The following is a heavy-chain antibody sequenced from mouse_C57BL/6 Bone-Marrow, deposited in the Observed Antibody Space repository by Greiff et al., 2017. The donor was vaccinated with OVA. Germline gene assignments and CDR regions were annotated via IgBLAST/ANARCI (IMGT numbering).Heavy chain of an antibody. CDR3: ASSLRGFAY. V-gene: IGHV1-59*01. CDR2: IDPSDSYT. CDR1: GYTFTSYW. J-gene: IGHJ3*01. Sequence: QVQLQQPGAELVRPGTSVKLSCKASGYTFTSYWMHWVKQRPGQGLEWIGVIDPSDSYTNYNQKFKGKATLTVDTSSSTAYMQLSNLTSEDSAVYYCASSLRGFAYWGQGTLVTVSA.